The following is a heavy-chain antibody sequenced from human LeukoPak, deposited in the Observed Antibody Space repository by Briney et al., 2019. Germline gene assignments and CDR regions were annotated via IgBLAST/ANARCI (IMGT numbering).Heavy chain of an antibody. Sequence: SGGSLRLSCAASGFTFSFYAMNWVRQAPGKGLEWVSVISGSGGSTYYVDSVKGRFTISRDNSKNTLYLQMNSLRAEDTAVYYCAKSSGARPWTHDYYMDVWGKGTTVTVSS. CDR3: AKSSGARPWTHDYYMDV. J-gene: IGHJ6*03. D-gene: IGHD3/OR15-3a*01. V-gene: IGHV3-23*01. CDR1: GFTFSFYA. CDR2: ISGSGGST.